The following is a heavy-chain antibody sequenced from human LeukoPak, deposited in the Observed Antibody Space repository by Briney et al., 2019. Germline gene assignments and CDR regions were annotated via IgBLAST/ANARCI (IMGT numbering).Heavy chain of an antibody. CDR1: GYTFTSYG. D-gene: IGHD6-19*01. V-gene: IGHV1-18*01. J-gene: IGHJ3*02. Sequence: ASVKVSCKASGYTFTSYGISWVRQAPGQGLEWMGWISAYNGNTNYAQKLQGRVTMTTDTSTSTAYMELRSLRSEDTAVYYCARVMSSCGPSDAFDIWGQGTMVTVSS. CDR2: ISAYNGNT. CDR3: ARVMSSCGPSDAFDI.